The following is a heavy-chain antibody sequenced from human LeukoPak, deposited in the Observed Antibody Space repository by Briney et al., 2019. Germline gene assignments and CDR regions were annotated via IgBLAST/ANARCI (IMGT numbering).Heavy chain of an antibody. J-gene: IGHJ5*02. V-gene: IGHV4-59*01. CDR2: IYYSGST. CDR1: GGSISSYY. CDR3: ARGGFLPSEYSSSWSNNWFDP. D-gene: IGHD6-13*01. Sequence: PSETLSLTCTVSGGSISSYYWSWIRQPPGKGLEWIGYIYYSGSTNYNPSLKSRVTISVDTSKNQFSLKLSSVAAADTAVYYCARGGFLPSEYSSSWSNNWFDPWGQGTLVTVSS.